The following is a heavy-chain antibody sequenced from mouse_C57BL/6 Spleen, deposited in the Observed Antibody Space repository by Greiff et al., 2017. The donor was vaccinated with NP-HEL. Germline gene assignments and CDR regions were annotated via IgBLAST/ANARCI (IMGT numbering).Heavy chain of an antibody. D-gene: IGHD2-2*01. CDR3: ARDHLAPVTGAMDY. V-gene: IGHV1-52*01. CDR2: IDPSDSET. CDR1: GYTFTSYW. Sequence: QVQLQQPGAELVRPGSSVKLSCKASGYTFTSYWMHWVKQRPIQGLEWIGNIDPSDSETHYNQKFKDKATLTVDKSSSTAYMQLSSLTSEDSAVYYCARDHLAPVTGAMDYWGQGTSVTVSS. J-gene: IGHJ4*01.